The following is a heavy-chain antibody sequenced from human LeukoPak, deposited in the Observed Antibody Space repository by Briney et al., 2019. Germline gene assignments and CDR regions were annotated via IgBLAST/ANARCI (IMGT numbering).Heavy chain of an antibody. D-gene: IGHD3-22*01. CDR1: GFTFTSYA. J-gene: IGHJ3*02. Sequence: GGSLRLSCAASGFTFTSYAMSWVRQAPGKGLEWVSAISGSGGSSYYADSVKGRFTISRDNSKNTLYLQMNSLRAEDTAVYYCAKGHAYYYDSSGYPDAFDIWGQGTMVTVSS. CDR2: ISGSGGSS. V-gene: IGHV3-23*01. CDR3: AKGHAYYYDSSGYPDAFDI.